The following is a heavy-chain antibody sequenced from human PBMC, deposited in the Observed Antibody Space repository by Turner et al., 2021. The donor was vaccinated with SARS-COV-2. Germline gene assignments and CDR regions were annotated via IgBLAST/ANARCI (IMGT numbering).Heavy chain of an antibody. V-gene: IGHV3-48*01. D-gene: IGHD6-13*01. J-gene: IGHJ6*02. Sequence: EVLLVESGGGRIQPGGSLRLSCAASGFTFSHYSFNWVRQAPGKGLEWVSYISSSSSTIHYADSVKGRFTISRDNAKNSLFLQMNNVRAEDTAVYYCATIAAAGIAVYHYYGMDVWGQGTTVTVSS. CDR2: ISSSSSTI. CDR3: ATIAAAGIAVYHYYGMDV. CDR1: GFTFSHYS.